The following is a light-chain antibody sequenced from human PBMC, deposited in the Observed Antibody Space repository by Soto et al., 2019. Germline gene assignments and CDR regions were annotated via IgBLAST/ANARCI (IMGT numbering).Light chain of an antibody. CDR3: NSWTTSTTMI. V-gene: IGLV2-14*03. CDR2: DVN. Sequence: QSALTQPASVSGSPGQSITISCTGTRSDIGAYNFVSWYQQHPGEVPKLILYDVNVRPSGVSNRFSGSKSGNTASLTISGLQGEDEADYYCNSWTTSTTMIFGGGTKVTVL. J-gene: IGLJ2*01. CDR1: RSDIGAYNF.